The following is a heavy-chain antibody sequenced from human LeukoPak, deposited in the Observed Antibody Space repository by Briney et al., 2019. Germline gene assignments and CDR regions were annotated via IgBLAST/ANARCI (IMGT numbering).Heavy chain of an antibody. J-gene: IGHJ4*02. V-gene: IGHV3-13*01. Sequence: PGGSLRLSCAASGFTFSDYDMHWVRQPTGKGLEWVAAIGTAGDTYYTGSVKGRFTISRENAKNSLYLQMNSLSAGDTAVYYCARVAKERVGGVYYFDYWGQGTLVTVSS. CDR2: IGTAGDT. CDR1: GFTFSDYD. CDR3: ARVAKERVGGVYYFDY. D-gene: IGHD1-1*01.